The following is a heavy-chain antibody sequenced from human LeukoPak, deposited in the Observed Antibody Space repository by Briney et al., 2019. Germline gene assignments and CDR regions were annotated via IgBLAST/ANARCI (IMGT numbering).Heavy chain of an antibody. J-gene: IGHJ6*03. CDR3: ARHGLVETTYYYYYMDV. Sequence: PSETLSLTCAVSGYSISSGYYWGWIRRPPGKGLEWIGSIYHSGSTYYNPPLKGRVTISVDTSKNQFSLKLSSVTAADTAVYYCARHGLVETTYYYYYMDVWGKGTTVTVSS. D-gene: IGHD1-26*01. CDR1: GYSISSGYY. CDR2: IYHSGST. V-gene: IGHV4-38-2*01.